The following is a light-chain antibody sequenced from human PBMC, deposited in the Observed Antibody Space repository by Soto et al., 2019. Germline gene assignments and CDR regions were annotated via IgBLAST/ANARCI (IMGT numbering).Light chain of an antibody. CDR2: RDS. CDR1: SSSIGSNY. V-gene: IGLV1-47*01. CDR3: AAWDDSLRGWV. Sequence: QSVLTQPPSASGTPGQRVTISCSESSSSIGSNYIYWYQQLPGTAPKLLIYRDSQRPSGVPDRFSGSKSGTSASLVISGLRSEDEADYYCAAWDDSLRGWVFGGGTKLTVL. J-gene: IGLJ3*02.